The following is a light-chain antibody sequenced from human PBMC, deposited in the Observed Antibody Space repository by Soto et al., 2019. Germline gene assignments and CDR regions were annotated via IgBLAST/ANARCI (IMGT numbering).Light chain of an antibody. J-gene: IGKJ3*01. CDR3: QQRSNWPPFT. CDR1: QSVSSY. V-gene: IGKV3-11*01. CDR2: DAS. Sequence: EIVLTQSPATLSLSPGERATLSCRASQSVSSYLAWYQQKPGQAPRLLIYDASNRGTGIPARFSGSGSGTDFTPTISSLQPEDFAVSYCQQRSNWPPFTFGPGTKVDIK.